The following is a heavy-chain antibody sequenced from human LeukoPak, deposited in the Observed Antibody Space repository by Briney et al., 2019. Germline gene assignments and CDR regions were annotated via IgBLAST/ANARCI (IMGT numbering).Heavy chain of an antibody. CDR2: IFYSGNT. CDR1: AGSISTTTYY. V-gene: IGHV4-39*01. CDR3: ARHEVGSSGHPALFDY. Sequence: SETLSLTCTVSAGSISTTTYYWAWIRQPPGKGLEYIGNIFYSGNTYYNPSLKSRVTISVDTSKNQFSLKLSSVTAADTALYYCARHEVGSSGHPALFDYWGQGILVTVSS. J-gene: IGHJ4*02. D-gene: IGHD6-19*01.